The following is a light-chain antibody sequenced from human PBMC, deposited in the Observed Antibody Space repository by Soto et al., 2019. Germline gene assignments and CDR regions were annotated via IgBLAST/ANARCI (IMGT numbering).Light chain of an antibody. V-gene: IGKV1-33*01. CDR1: QDISNY. CDR2: DAS. CDR3: QQYDNLPLT. Sequence: DIQMTQSPSSLSASVGDRVTITCQASQDISNYLNWYQQKPGKAPKLLIYDASNLETGVPSRFSGSGSGTDFSVTISSLQTEEIATYYCQQYDNLPLTFGGGAKVEIK. J-gene: IGKJ4*01.